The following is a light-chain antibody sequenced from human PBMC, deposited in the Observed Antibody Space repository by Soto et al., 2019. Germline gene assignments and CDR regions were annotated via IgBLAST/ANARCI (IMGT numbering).Light chain of an antibody. CDR1: QSVSNSY. CDR2: GVS. CDR3: QQYGSSPWT. Sequence: EIVLTQSPGTLSLSPGERATLSCRASQSVSNSYLAWYQQKPGQAPRLLIYGVSGRASGIPDRFSGSGSGTDFTLTISRLEAEDFAVYYCQQYGSSPWTFGQGTKVEIK. V-gene: IGKV3-20*01. J-gene: IGKJ1*01.